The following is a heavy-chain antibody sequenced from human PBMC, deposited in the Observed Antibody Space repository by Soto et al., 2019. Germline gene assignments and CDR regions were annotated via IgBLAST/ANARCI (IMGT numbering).Heavy chain of an antibody. CDR3: TKSRPSTTSGYFFDY. CDR1: GFTFSTYA. CDR2: VSASGLNT. D-gene: IGHD1-1*01. Sequence: EVQLLESGGKLVQPGGSLTLSCAASGFTFSTYAMAWVRQAPGKGLEWVSGVSASGLNTDYADPVKGRFYISRDNSKNTVSLHMNSLVAEHTSLYYCTKSRPSTTSGYFFDYSGQGTPVTVSS. J-gene: IGHJ4*02. V-gene: IGHV3-23*01.